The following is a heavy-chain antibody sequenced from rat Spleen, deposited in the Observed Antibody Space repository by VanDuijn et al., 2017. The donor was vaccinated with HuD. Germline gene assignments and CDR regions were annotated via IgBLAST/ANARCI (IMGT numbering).Heavy chain of an antibody. CDR2: LSYDGSST. CDR3: TTEGTTTVAGVMDA. CDR1: GFTFSNYD. V-gene: IGHV5-20*01. D-gene: IGHD1-1*01. J-gene: IGHJ4*01. Sequence: EVQLVESGGGLVQPGRSMKLSCAASGFTFSNYDMAWVRQAPTKGLEWVASLSYDGSSTYYRDSVKGRFTISRDNAKSTLYLQMASLRSEDTATYYCTTEGTTTVAGVMDAWGQGASVTVSS.